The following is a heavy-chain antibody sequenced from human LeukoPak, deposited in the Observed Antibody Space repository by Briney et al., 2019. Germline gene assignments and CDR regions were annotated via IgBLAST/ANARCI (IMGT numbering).Heavy chain of an antibody. CDR1: GDSISSTTYN. CDR2: IYYTGIT. V-gene: IGHV4-39*01. CDR3: ARGFRYCSGGSCYPGVNWFDP. J-gene: IGHJ5*02. D-gene: IGHD2-15*01. Sequence: SETLSLTCTVSGDSISSTTYNWGWIRQPPGKGLEWIGSIYYTGITYYNPSLKSRVTMSVDTSENQFSLNLNSVTAADTAVYYCARGFRYCSGGSCYPGVNWFDPWGQGTTVTVSS.